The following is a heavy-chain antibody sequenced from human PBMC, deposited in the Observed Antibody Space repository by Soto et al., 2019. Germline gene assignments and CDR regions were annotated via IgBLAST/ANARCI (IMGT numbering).Heavy chain of an antibody. CDR3: AKEPQMSAGYGMDV. D-gene: IGHD6-13*01. CDR2: ISGSGSST. V-gene: IGHV3-23*01. J-gene: IGHJ6*02. Sequence: EVQLLEAGGGLVQPGGSLRLSCAASGFTFSNHAMSWVRQAPGKGLEWVSSISGSGSSTYYAGSVQGRFTVSRDNSKTTLYLLMNSLRAEDTALYYCAKEPQMSAGYGMDVWGQGTTVTVSS. CDR1: GFTFSNHA.